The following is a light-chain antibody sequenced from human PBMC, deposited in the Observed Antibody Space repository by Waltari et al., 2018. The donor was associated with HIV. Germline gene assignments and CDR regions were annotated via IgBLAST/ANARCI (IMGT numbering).Light chain of an antibody. V-gene: IGKV1-5*03. CDR3: QHYNTFRWT. J-gene: IGKJ1*01. CDR1: QSIGDL. CDR2: RAS. Sequence: DIQMTQSPSTLSASVGDRVTITCRASQSIGDLLAWYQQKPGKAPKLLIYRASSLESGVPSSFSGSGSGTQFTLTISSLQPDDFATYYCQHYNTFRWTVGQGTKVEIK.